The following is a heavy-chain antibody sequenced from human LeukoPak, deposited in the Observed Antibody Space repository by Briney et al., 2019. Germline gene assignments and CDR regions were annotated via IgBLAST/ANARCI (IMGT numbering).Heavy chain of an antibody. CDR3: ARDPRIVALGG. Sequence: PGGSLRLSCAASGFTFSSYSMNWVRQAPGKGLEWVSYISSSGSTIYYADSVKGRFTISRDNAKNSLYLQMNSLRAEDTAVYYCARDPRIVALGGWGQGTLVTVSS. V-gene: IGHV3-48*04. D-gene: IGHD3-22*01. J-gene: IGHJ4*02. CDR1: GFTFSSYS. CDR2: ISSSGSTI.